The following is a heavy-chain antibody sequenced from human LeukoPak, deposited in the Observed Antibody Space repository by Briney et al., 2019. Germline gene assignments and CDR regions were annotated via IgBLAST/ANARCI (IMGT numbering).Heavy chain of an antibody. CDR2: IKQDGSEK. CDR3: AREGRSGWYDGYFDY. Sequence: LPGGSLRLSCAASGFTFSSYWMSWVRQAPGKGLEWVANIKQDGSEKYYVDSVKGRFTISRDNAKNSLYLQMNGLRAEDTAVYYCAREGRSGWYDGYFDYWGQGTLVTVSS. V-gene: IGHV3-7*01. D-gene: IGHD6-19*01. J-gene: IGHJ4*02. CDR1: GFTFSSYW.